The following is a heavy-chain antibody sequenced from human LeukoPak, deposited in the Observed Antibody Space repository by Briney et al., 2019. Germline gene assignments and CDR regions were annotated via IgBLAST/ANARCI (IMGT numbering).Heavy chain of an antibody. CDR3: ASGQLDTDY. D-gene: IGHD6-13*01. V-gene: IGHV4-59*01. CDR1: GGSISSYY. Sequence: ASQTLSLTCTVSGGSISSYYWSWIRQPPGKGLEWIGDIYYSGRTNYNPSLKSRVTKSVDTSKNQFSLKLDSVTAADTAVYYCASGQLDTDYSGQGALVTVSS. CDR2: IYYSGRT. J-gene: IGHJ4*02.